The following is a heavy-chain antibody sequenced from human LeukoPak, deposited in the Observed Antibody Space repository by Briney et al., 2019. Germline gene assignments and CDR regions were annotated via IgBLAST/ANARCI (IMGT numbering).Heavy chain of an antibody. Sequence: SETLPLTCTVSGDSISSYYWSWIRQPPGKGLEWIGYIYYSGYTNYNPSLKSRVTISVDTSKNQFSLKLSSVTAADTAVYYCARVNWNDVSFYYYYYMDVWGKGTTVTVSS. CDR2: IYYSGYT. D-gene: IGHD1-20*01. J-gene: IGHJ6*03. V-gene: IGHV4-59*12. CDR3: ARVNWNDVSFYYYYYMDV. CDR1: GDSISSYY.